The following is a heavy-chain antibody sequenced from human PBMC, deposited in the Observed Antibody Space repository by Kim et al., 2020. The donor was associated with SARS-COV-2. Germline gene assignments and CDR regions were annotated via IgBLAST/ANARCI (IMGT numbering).Heavy chain of an antibody. CDR3: AKGDNSDILTGYRYDY. CDR2: ISWNSGSI. J-gene: IGHJ4*01. V-gene: IGHV3-9*01. CDR1: GFTFDDYA. D-gene: IGHD3-9*01. Sequence: GGSLRLSCAASGFTFDDYAMHWVRQAPGKGLEWVSGISWNSGSIGYADSVKGRFTISRDNAKNSLYLQMNSLRAEDTALYYCAKGDNSDILTGYRYDYWG.